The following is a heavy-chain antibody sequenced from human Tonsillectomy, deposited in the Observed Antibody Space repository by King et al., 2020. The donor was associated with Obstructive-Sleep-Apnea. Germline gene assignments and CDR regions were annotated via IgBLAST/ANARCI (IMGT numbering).Heavy chain of an antibody. CDR1: GDSINSDRYY. Sequence: LPLQESGPGLVKTSETLSLTCTVAGDSINSDRYYWGWIRQPPGKGLEWIGSIYYSGATFYNMSLKTRVALSMDTSKNQVSLKVTFVTVADTAIYYCAREPQYNGFTGSYDPHFDYWGQGTLVAVSS. CDR2: IYYSGAT. V-gene: IGHV4-39*07. D-gene: IGHD3-10*01. CDR3: AREPQYNGFTGSYDPHFDY. J-gene: IGHJ4*02.